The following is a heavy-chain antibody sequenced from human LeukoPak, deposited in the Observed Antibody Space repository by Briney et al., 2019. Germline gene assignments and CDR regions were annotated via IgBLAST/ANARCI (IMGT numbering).Heavy chain of an antibody. CDR3: TTDGRYCSGGSCLSFDY. CDR1: GFTFSNAW. CDR2: IKSKTDGGTT. V-gene: IGHV3-15*01. J-gene: IGHJ4*02. Sequence: GGSLRLSCAASGFTFSNAWMSWVRQAPGKGLEWVGRIKSKTDGGTTDYAAPVKGRFTISGDDSKNTLYLQMNSLKTEDTAVYYCTTDGRYCSGGSCLSFDYWGQGTLVTVSS. D-gene: IGHD2-15*01.